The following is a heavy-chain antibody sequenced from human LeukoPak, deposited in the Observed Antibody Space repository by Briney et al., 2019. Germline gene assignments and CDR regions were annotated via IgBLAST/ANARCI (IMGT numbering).Heavy chain of an antibody. Sequence: PGGSLRLSCAASGFTFSSYWMSWVRQAPGKGLEWVANIKQDGSEKYYVDSVKGRFTISRDNAKNSLYLQMNSLRAEDTAVYYCAKVYGGNSVEERGFDYWGQGTLVTVSS. J-gene: IGHJ4*02. D-gene: IGHD4-23*01. CDR2: IKQDGSEK. CDR1: GFTFSSYW. V-gene: IGHV3-7*03. CDR3: AKVYGGNSVEERGFDY.